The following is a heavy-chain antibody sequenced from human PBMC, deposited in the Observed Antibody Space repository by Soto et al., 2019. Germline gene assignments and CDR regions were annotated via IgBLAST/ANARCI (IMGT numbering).Heavy chain of an antibody. CDR1: GYTFTGYY. CDR3: ARKAGTTEYFQH. CDR2: INPNSGGT. Sequence: ASVKVSCKASGYTFTGYYMHWVRQAPGQGLEWMGWINPNSGGTNYAQKFQGRVTMTRDTSISTAYMELSRLRSDDTAVYYCARKAGTTEYFQHWGQGTLVTVSS. V-gene: IGHV1-2*02. D-gene: IGHD1-7*01. J-gene: IGHJ1*01.